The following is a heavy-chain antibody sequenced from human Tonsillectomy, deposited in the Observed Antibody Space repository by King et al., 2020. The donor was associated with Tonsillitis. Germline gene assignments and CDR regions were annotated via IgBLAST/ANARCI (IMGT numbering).Heavy chain of an antibody. CDR2: FYSGGST. CDR3: AATTIAAPGGDWNWFFDL. Sequence: VQLVESGGGLVQPGGSLRLSCAASGFTVNTNYVTWVRQAPGRGLEWVSVFYSGGSTYYADSVKGRFTISGDNSKNTLYLQMNSLRAEDTAVYYCAATTIAAPGGDWNWFFDLWGRGTLVTVSS. J-gene: IGHJ2*01. CDR1: GFTVNTNY. D-gene: IGHD6-13*01. V-gene: IGHV3-66*01.